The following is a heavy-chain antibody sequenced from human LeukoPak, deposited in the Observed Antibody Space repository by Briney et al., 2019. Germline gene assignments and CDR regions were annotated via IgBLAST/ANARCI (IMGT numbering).Heavy chain of an antibody. J-gene: IGHJ4*02. CDR3: ARLQSGWFYFDY. D-gene: IGHD6-19*01. CDR2: IYTSGST. V-gene: IGHV4-61*02. Sequence: SQTLSLTCTVSGGSISSGSYYWSWIRQPAGKGLEWIGRIYTSGSTNYNPSLKSRVTISVDTSKNQFSLKLSFVTAADTAVYYCARLQSGWFYFDYWGQGTLVTVSS. CDR1: GGSISSGSYY.